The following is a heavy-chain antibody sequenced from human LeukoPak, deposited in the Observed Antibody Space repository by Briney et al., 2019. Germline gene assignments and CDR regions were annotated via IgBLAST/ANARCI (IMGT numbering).Heavy chain of an antibody. CDR1: GGSISSGSYY. Sequence: SQTLSLTCTVSGGSISSGSYYWSWIRQPAGKGLEWIGRIYTSGSTNYNPSLKSRVTISVDTSKNQFSLKLSSVTAADTAVYYCARDRRIAVAGSEHDAFDIWGQGTMDTVSS. J-gene: IGHJ3*02. CDR3: ARDRRIAVAGSEHDAFDI. CDR2: IYTSGST. V-gene: IGHV4-61*02. D-gene: IGHD6-19*01.